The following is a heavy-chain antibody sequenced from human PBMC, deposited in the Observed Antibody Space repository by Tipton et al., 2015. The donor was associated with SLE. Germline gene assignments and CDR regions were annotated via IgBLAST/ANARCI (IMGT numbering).Heavy chain of an antibody. CDR1: GGSISSNH. J-gene: IGHJ3*02. CDR3: ARGAAEGAFDI. CDR2: IYYSGST. Sequence: TLSLTCTVSGGSISSNHWSWIRQPPGKGLEWIGYIYYSGSTNYNPSLKSRVTISVDTSKNQFSLKLSSVTAADTAVYYCARGAAEGAFDIWGQGTMVTVSS. D-gene: IGHD6-13*01. V-gene: IGHV4-59*12.